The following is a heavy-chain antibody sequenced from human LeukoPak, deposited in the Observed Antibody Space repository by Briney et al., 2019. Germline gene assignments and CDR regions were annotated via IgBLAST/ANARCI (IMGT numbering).Heavy chain of an antibody. J-gene: IGHJ4*02. CDR3: GREVERHFDLKY. Sequence: GGSLRLSCSASGFTFSSYAMSWVRQAPGKGLEWVSAFSGGGDSYYADSVKGRFTISRDNSKKILYLQMNSLRAEDTAVYYCGREVERHFDLKYWGQGTLVTVSS. CDR2: FSGGGDS. CDR1: GFTFSSYA. V-gene: IGHV3-23*01.